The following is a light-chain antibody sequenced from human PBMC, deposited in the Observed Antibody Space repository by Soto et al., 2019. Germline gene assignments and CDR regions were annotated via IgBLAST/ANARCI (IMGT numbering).Light chain of an antibody. CDR1: QGIINY. V-gene: IGKV1-9*01. Sequence: IQLTQSPSSLSASMGDRVTITCRASQGIINYLASYQQKPGKAPKLLIYAACTFQGGGPSRFSGSGSGTDLTLASRSLHPEDLATYYFQKLFTFPPPFAPRTKLNI. J-gene: IGKJ3*01. CDR3: QKLFTFPPP. CDR2: AAC.